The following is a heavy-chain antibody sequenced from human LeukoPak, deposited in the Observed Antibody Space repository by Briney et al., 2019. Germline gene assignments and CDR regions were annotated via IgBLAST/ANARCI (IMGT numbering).Heavy chain of an antibody. D-gene: IGHD3-22*01. J-gene: IGHJ4*02. CDR3: ARDSYDSSGYYQFDY. Sequence: GGSLRLSCAASGFTFSDYAMTWVRQAPGKGLEWVSVIYSGGSTYYADSVKGRFTISRDNSKNTLYLQMNSLRAEDTAVYYCARDSYDSSGYYQFDYWGQGTLVTVSS. V-gene: IGHV3-53*01. CDR1: GFTFSDYA. CDR2: IYSGGST.